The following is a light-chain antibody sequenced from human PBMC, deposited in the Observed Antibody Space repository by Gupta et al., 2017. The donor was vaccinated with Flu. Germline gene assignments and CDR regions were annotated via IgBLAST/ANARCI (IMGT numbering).Light chain of an antibody. Sequence: QSALTPPPSVSGSPGQSVTISCTGTSSDVGGHNSVSWYQQHPGKAPKLMIYDVSKRPSGVPDRFSGSKSGNPASLTISGLHADDEADYYCCSDAGSSRVFGGGTKLTVL. CDR1: SSDVGGHNS. V-gene: IGLV2-11*01. CDR3: CSDAGSSRV. J-gene: IGLJ2*01. CDR2: DVS.